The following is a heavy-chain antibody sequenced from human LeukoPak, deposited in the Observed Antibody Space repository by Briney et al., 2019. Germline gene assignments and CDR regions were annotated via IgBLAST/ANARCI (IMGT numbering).Heavy chain of an antibody. CDR1: GFTVSANY. CDR2: IYSGGST. V-gene: IGHV3-53*01. J-gene: IGHJ6*02. Sequence: GGSLRLSCAASGFTVSANYMSWVRQAPGKGLEWVSIIYSGGSTYFVDSVKGRFTISRDNSKNTLYLQMNSLRAEDTAVYYCAKRSRRLTLVRGVPREDVWGQGTTVTVSS. CDR3: AKRSRRLTLVRGVPREDV. D-gene: IGHD3-10*01.